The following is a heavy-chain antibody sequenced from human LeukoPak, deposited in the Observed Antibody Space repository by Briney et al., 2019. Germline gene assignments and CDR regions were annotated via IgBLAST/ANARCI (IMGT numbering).Heavy chain of an antibody. V-gene: IGHV3-23*01. CDR2: LTVGSDST. J-gene: IGHJ3*02. Sequence: GGSLRLSCAASGFTFSNYVMSWVRQAPGKGLEWVSALTVGSDSTYYADSVKGRFTISRDNAKNSLYLQMNSLRAEDTAVYYCAREGEVAAFDAFDIWGQGTMVTVSS. CDR1: GFTFSNYV. CDR3: AREGEVAAFDAFDI. D-gene: IGHD6-19*01.